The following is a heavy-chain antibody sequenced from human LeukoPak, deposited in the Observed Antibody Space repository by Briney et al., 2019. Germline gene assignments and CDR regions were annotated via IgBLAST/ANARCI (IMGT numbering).Heavy chain of an antibody. D-gene: IGHD5-18*01. CDR2: IRFDASKK. CDR3: AKGYSYGIDY. CDR1: GFTFSSYG. Sequence: PGGSLRLSCAASGFTFSSYGMHWVRQAPGEGLEWVAFIRFDASKKYYAESVRGRFTISRDNSKNTLFLQVNSLRTEDTAVYYCAKGYSYGIDYWAQGTLVTVSS. J-gene: IGHJ4*02. V-gene: IGHV3-30*02.